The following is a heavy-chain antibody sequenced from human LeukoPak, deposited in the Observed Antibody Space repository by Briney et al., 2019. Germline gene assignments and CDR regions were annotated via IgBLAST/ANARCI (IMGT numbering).Heavy chain of an antibody. D-gene: IGHD5-12*01. V-gene: IGHV1-3*01. J-gene: IGHJ5*02. Sequence: ASVKVSCKASGYTFTSYAMHWVRQAPGQRLEWMGWINAGNGNTKYSQKFQGRVTITRDTSASTAYMELSCLRSEDTAVYYCARDRQKDIVATSSVFGLLPVDPWGQGTLVTVSS. CDR3: ARDRQKDIVATSSVFGLLPVDP. CDR2: INAGNGNT. CDR1: GYTFTSYA.